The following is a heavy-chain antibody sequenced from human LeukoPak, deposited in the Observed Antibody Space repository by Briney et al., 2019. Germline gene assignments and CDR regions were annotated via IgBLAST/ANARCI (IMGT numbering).Heavy chain of an antibody. D-gene: IGHD1-1*01. V-gene: IGHV4-59*08. CDR3: ARHSAGTTKDY. Sequence: SETLSLTCTVSGGSITSYYWSWIPQPPGKGLEWIGFISYTGSTNYSPSLKSRVTISVDTSKNQFSLNLLSVTAADTAVYYCARHSAGTTKDYWGQGTLVTVSS. CDR2: ISYTGST. CDR1: GGSITSYY. J-gene: IGHJ4*02.